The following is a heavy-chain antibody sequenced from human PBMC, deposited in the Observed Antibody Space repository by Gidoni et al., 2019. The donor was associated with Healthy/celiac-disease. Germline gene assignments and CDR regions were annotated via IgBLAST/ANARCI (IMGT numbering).Heavy chain of an antibody. CDR3: ARDTPGERITMVRGSLGD. D-gene: IGHD3-10*01. CDR1: GFTFSSYG. V-gene: IGHV3-33*01. Sequence: QVQLVESGGGVVQPGRSLRLSCAASGFTFSSYGMHWVRQAPGKGLEWVAVIWYDGSNKYYADSVKGRFTISRDNSKNTLYLQMNSLRAEDTAVYYCARDTPGERITMVRGSLGDWGQGTLVTVSS. J-gene: IGHJ4*02. CDR2: IWYDGSNK.